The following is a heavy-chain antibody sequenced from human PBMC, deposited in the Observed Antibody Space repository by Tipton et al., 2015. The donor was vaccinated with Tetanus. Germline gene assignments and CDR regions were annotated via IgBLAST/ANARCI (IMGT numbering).Heavy chain of an antibody. Sequence: QSGPEVKKPGASVKVSCKASGYTFISYGISWVRQAPGQGLEWMGWISAHNDNTNYAQMLQGRVTMTTDTSTSTAYMELRSLRSDDTAVYYCARLNYYDSSGYYYGIDYWGQGTLVTVSS. J-gene: IGHJ4*02. D-gene: IGHD3-22*01. CDR2: ISAHNDNT. CDR3: ARLNYYDSSGYYYGIDY. CDR1: GYTFISYG. V-gene: IGHV1-18*01.